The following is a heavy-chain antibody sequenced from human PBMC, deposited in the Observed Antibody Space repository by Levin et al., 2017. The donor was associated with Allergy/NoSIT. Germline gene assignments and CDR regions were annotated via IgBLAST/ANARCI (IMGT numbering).Heavy chain of an antibody. CDR3: ARDIQHVGGDYGIGNYMDG. D-gene: IGHD4-17*01. Sequence: ASVKVSCKASGYTFTSYYMHWVRQAPGQGLEWMGIINPSGGSTSYAQKFQGRVTMTRDTSTSTVYMELSSLRSEDTAVYYCARDIQHVGGDYGIGNYMDGWGKGTTVTVSS. CDR1: GYTFTSYY. V-gene: IGHV1-46*01. J-gene: IGHJ6*03. CDR2: INPSGGST.